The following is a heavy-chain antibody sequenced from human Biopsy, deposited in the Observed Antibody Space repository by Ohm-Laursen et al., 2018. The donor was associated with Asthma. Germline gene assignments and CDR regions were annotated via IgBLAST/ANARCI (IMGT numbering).Heavy chain of an antibody. CDR2: IRSKAYGGTT. Sequence: SLRLSCTASGFTFGDYAMSWFRQAPGKGLEWVGFIRSKAYGGTTEYAASVKGRFTISRDDSKSIAYLQMNSLKTEDTAVYYCTRAARPYLGYGYNIFDYWGQGTLVTVSS. J-gene: IGHJ4*02. D-gene: IGHD5-24*01. CDR3: TRAARPYLGYGYNIFDY. CDR1: GFTFGDYA. V-gene: IGHV3-49*03.